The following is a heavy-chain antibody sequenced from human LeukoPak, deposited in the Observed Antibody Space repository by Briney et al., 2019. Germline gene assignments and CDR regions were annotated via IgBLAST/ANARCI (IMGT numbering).Heavy chain of an antibody. D-gene: IGHD6-13*01. J-gene: IGHJ4*02. Sequence: GGSLRPSCAASGFTFSSYSMNWVRQAPGKGLEWVSSISSSSSHIYYADSVKGRFTISRDNAKNSLYLQMNSLRAEDTAVYYCARGWGAAAATPRGYWGQGTLVTVSS. CDR1: GFTFSSYS. CDR2: ISSSSSHI. CDR3: ARGWGAAAATPRGY. V-gene: IGHV3-21*01.